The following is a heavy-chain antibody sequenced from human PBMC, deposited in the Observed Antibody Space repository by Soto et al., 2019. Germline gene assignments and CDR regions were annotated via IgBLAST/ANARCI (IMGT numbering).Heavy chain of an antibody. CDR2: MWHDGSNK. CDR3: ARDDDYIWGTHGGSAAFDI. Sequence: QVQLVESGGGVVQPGRSLRLSCAASGFTFSSYGMHWVRQAPGKGLEWVAVMWHDGSNKYYADSVKGRFTISRDNSKNTLYLQMNSLRAEDTAVYYCARDDDYIWGTHGGSAAFDIWGQGTMVTVSS. D-gene: IGHD3-16*01. J-gene: IGHJ3*02. CDR1: GFTFSSYG. V-gene: IGHV3-33*01.